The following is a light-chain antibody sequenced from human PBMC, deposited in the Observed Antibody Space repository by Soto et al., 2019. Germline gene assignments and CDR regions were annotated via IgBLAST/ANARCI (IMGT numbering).Light chain of an antibody. CDR2: DAS. J-gene: IGKJ4*01. CDR1: QDISNY. V-gene: IGKV1-33*01. CDR3: QQYDNLPT. Sequence: IQMTQSPSSLSASVGDRVTITCQPSQDISNYLNWYQQKPGKAPKLLVYDASNLETGVPSRFSGSGSGTDFTFTISSLQPEDIATYYYQQYDNLPTFGGGTKVDI.